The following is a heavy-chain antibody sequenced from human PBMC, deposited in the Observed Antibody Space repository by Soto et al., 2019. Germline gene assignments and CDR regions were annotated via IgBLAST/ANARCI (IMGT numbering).Heavy chain of an antibody. CDR1: GYTFTSYG. V-gene: IGHV1-18*01. D-gene: IGHD3-22*01. CDR2: ISAYNGNT. CDR3: AGFPYYYDSSGYDVAFDI. J-gene: IGHJ3*02. Sequence: ASVKVSCKASGYTFTSYGISWVRQAPGQGLEWMGWISAYNGNTNYAQKLQGRVTMTTDTSTSTAYMELRSLRSDDTAVYYCAGFPYYYDSSGYDVAFDIWAQRTTVTVSS.